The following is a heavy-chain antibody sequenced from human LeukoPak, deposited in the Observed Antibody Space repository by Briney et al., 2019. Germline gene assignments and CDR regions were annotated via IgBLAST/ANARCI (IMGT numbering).Heavy chain of an antibody. D-gene: IGHD3-22*01. CDR1: GGSISSGGYY. J-gene: IGHJ4*02. CDR3: ARTRAGYYDSSGYYHEYYFDY. Sequence: PSETLSLTCTVSGGSISSGGYYWSWIRQHPGKGLEWIGYIYYSGSTYYNPSLKSRVTISVDTSKNQFSLKLSSVTAADTAVYYCARTRAGYYDSSGYYHEYYFDYWGQGTLVTVSS. V-gene: IGHV4-31*03. CDR2: IYYSGST.